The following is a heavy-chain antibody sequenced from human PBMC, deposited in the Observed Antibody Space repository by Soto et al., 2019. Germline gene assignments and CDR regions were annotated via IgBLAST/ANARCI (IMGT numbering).Heavy chain of an antibody. CDR3: ARPRYGDYLHYYGMDV. CDR2: IYYSGST. J-gene: IGHJ6*02. CDR1: GGSISSGDYY. Sequence: SETLSLTCTVSGGSISSGDYYWSWIRQPPGKGLEWIGYIYYSGSTYYNPSLKSRVTISVDTSKNQFSLKLSSVTAADTAVYYCARPRYGDYLHYYGMDVWGQGTTVTVSS. D-gene: IGHD4-17*01. V-gene: IGHV4-30-4*01.